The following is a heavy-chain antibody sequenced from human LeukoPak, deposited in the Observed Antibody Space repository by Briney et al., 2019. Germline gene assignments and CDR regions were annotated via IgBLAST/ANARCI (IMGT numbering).Heavy chain of an antibody. V-gene: IGHV5-51*01. CDR2: IYPGDSDT. Sequence: GESLKISCKGSGYSFTSYWIGWVRQMPGKGLEWMGIIYPGDSDTRYSPSFQGQVTISADKSISTAYLQWSSLKASDTAMHYCARGPGGYCSGGSCLNHFDYWGQGTLVTVSS. D-gene: IGHD2-15*01. J-gene: IGHJ4*02. CDR3: ARGPGGYCSGGSCLNHFDY. CDR1: GYSFTSYW.